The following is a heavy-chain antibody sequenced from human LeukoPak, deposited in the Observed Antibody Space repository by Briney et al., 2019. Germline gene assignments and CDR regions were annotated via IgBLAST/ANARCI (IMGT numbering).Heavy chain of an antibody. D-gene: IGHD3-9*01. CDR2: ISAYNGNT. V-gene: IGHV1-18*04. CDR3: ARDSVGYYDILTGYYYPSRFDY. CDR1: GYTFTSYG. Sequence: GASVKVSCKASGYTFTSYGISWVRQAPGQGLEWMGWISAYNGNTNYAQKLQGRVTMPTDTSTSTAYMELRSLRSDDTAVYYCARDSVGYYDILTGYYYPSRFDYWGQGTLVTVSS. J-gene: IGHJ4*02.